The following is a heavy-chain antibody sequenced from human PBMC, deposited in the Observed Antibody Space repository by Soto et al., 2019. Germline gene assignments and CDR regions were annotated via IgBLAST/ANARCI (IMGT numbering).Heavy chain of an antibody. J-gene: IGHJ4*02. V-gene: IGHV5-10-1*01. D-gene: IGHD6-19*01. CDR2: LDPSGSHT. CDR1: GYSFTSYW. Sequence: GETLKISCKGSGYSFTSYWISWVRQMPGKGLEWMGKLDPSGSHTNYSPTFQGHVTFSADESTSTAYLQWSSLKASDTAIYYCARLHLDSSGWYLPGNYWGLGTLVTVSS. CDR3: ARLHLDSSGWYLPGNY.